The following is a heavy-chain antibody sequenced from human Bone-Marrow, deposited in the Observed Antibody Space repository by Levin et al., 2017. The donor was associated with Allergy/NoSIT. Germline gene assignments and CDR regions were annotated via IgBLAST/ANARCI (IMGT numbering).Heavy chain of an antibody. CDR3: ARDHCSSTSCYGNY. CDR2: INTNTGNP. CDR1: GYTFTSYA. D-gene: IGHD2-2*01. J-gene: IGHJ4*02. Sequence: GASVKVSCKASGYTFTSYAMNWVRQAPGQGLEWMGWINTNTGNPTYAQGFTGRFVFSLDTSVSTAYLQISSLKAEDTAVYYCARDHCSSTSCYGNYWGQGTLVTVSS. V-gene: IGHV7-4-1*02.